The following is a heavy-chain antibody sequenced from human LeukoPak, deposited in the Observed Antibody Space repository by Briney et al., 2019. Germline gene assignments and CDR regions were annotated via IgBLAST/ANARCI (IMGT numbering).Heavy chain of an antibody. CDR3: AGVDFWSGHYYFDY. J-gene: IGHJ4*02. Sequence: GGSLRLSCAASGFTFSSYSMNWVRQAPGKGLEWVSSISSSSSYIYYADSVKGRFTISRDNAKNSLYLQMNSLTAEDTAVYYCAGVDFWSGHYYFDYWGQGTLVTVSS. D-gene: IGHD3-3*01. V-gene: IGHV3-21*04. CDR2: ISSSSSYI. CDR1: GFTFSSYS.